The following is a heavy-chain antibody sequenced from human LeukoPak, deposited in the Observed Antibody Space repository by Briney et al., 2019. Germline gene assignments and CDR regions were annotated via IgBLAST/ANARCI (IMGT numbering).Heavy chain of an antibody. D-gene: IGHD3-3*01. V-gene: IGHV1-8*01. Sequence: GASVKVSCKASGYTFTSYDINWVRQATGQGLEWMGWMNPNSGNTGYAQKFQGRVTITRNTSISTAYMELSSLRSEDTSVYYCARGSWPVVEWLLYFDPWGQGTLVTVSS. J-gene: IGHJ5*02. CDR1: GYTFTSYD. CDR2: MNPNSGNT. CDR3: ARGSWPVVEWLLYFDP.